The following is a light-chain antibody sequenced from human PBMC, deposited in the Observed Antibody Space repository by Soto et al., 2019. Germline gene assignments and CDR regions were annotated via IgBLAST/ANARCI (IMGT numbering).Light chain of an antibody. Sequence: DIGMTQSPATLSVSPGERVTLSCRASLSVGTNLAWYQQTPGQAPRLLIYAASTRATGISARFSGSGSGTEVTLTISNLQSEDFAVYYCQQYNNWPPVTFGPGTKVDIK. CDR3: QQYNNWPPVT. V-gene: IGKV3-15*01. CDR2: AAS. CDR1: LSVGTN. J-gene: IGKJ3*01.